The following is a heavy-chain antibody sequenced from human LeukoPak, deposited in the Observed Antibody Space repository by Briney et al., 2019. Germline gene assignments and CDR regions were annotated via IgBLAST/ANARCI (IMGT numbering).Heavy chain of an antibody. J-gene: IGHJ4*02. Sequence: GGTLRLSCAASGFTFSSYGMNWVRQAPGKGLEWVSSISSSSAYIYYADSVMGRFTISRDNAKNSLYLQMNSLRAEDTAVYYCARAPGHMGFFDYWGQGSLVTVSS. CDR2: ISSSSAYI. V-gene: IGHV3-21*01. CDR3: ARAPGHMGFFDY. CDR1: GFTFSSYG. D-gene: IGHD2-21*01.